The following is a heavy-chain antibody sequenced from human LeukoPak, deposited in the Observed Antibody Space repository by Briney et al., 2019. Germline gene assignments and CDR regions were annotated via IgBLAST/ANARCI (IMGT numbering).Heavy chain of an antibody. CDR1: GFTFSTYW. CDR3: ARHLNYYLDY. CDR2: ISSDGSIT. J-gene: IGHJ4*02. Sequence: QAGGSLRLSRAASGFTFSTYWMHWVRQAPGKGLVWVSRISSDGSITGYADSVKGRFTISRDNAKNTLYLQMNSLRAEDTAVYYCARHLNYYLDYWGQGTLVTVSS. V-gene: IGHV3-74*01. D-gene: IGHD3-10*01.